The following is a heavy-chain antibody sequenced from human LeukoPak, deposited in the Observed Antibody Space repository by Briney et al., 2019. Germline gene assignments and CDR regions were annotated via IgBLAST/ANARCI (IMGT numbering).Heavy chain of an antibody. J-gene: IGHJ4*02. CDR2: INSDGSST. Sequence: GGALRLSCAASGVTFSSYWMHWVVRAPGGRVVGVSRINSDGSSTSYADSVKGRFTISRDNAKNTLYLQMNSLRAEDTAVYYCARELRFLKWSLYDYWGQGTLVTVSS. V-gene: IGHV3-74*01. CDR3: ARELRFLKWSLYDY. CDR1: GVTFSSYW. D-gene: IGHD3-3*01.